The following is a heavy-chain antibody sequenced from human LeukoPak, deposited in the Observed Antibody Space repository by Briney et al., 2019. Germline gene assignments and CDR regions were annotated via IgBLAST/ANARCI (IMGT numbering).Heavy chain of an antibody. V-gene: IGHV3-53*01. CDR1: GLIVSNNY. Sequence: GGSLRLSCAASGLIVSNNYMSWVRQAPGKGLEWVSIVYSGGHTYYADSVKGRFTISRDKSKNTLYLQMSSLRAEDTAVYYCARGIRDCSRTTCYPPFDYWGQGALVTVSS. CDR3: ARGIRDCSRTTCYPPFDY. CDR2: VYSGGHT. D-gene: IGHD2-2*01. J-gene: IGHJ4*02.